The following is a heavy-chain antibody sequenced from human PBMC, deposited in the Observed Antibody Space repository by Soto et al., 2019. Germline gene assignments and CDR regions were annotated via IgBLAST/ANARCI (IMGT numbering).Heavy chain of an antibody. Sequence: QVQLQESGPGLVKPSETLSLTCTVSGGSISSYYWSWIRQPPGKGLEWIGCIYYTGSTNYNPSLKSRVPHSVDTSRTQCSLKLSSVTAADTAVYYCARRRSGGWYYFAYWGQGTLVTVSS. CDR3: ARRRSGGWYYFAY. V-gene: IGHV4-59*08. CDR2: IYYTGST. CDR1: GGSISSYY. D-gene: IGHD6-19*01. J-gene: IGHJ4*02.